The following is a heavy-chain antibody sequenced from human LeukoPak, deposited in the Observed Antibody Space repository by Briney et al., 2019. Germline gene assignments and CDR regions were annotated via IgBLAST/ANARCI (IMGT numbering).Heavy chain of an antibody. D-gene: IGHD5-24*01. Sequence: PGGSLRLSCAASGFTFSTYSMNWVRQAPGKGLQWVSYISSISSTIYYPDFVRGRFTISRDNAKNSLYLQMNSLRAEDTAVYYCAKERVGYRAMDAFDICGQGTMVTVSS. CDR3: AKERVGYRAMDAFDI. CDR2: ISSISSTI. J-gene: IGHJ3*02. V-gene: IGHV3-48*01. CDR1: GFTFSTYS.